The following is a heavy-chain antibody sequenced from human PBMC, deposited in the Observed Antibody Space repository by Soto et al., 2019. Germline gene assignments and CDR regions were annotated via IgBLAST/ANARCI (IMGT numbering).Heavy chain of an antibody. CDR2: ISAYNGNT. CDR3: ARDPTELLWFAPTNFDY. Sequence: QVQLVQSGAEVKKPGASVKVSCKASGYTFTSYGISWVRQAPGQGLEGMGWISAYNGNTNYAQKLQGRVTMTTDTSTSTAYMELRSLRSDDTAVYYCARDPTELLWFAPTNFDYWGQGTLVTVSS. J-gene: IGHJ4*02. V-gene: IGHV1-18*01. D-gene: IGHD3-10*01. CDR1: GYTFTSYG.